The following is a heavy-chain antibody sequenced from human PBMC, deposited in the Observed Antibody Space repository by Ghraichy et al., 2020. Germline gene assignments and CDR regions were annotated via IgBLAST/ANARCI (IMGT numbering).Heavy chain of an antibody. CDR1: GGSISSYY. D-gene: IGHD3-10*01. CDR3: ARSITMVRGAPYYYYGMDV. J-gene: IGHJ6*02. V-gene: IGHV4-59*01. Sequence: TLSLTCTVSGGSISSYYWSWIRQPPGKGLEWIGYIYYSGSTNYNPSLKSRVTISVDTSKNQFSLKLSSVTAADTAVYYCARSITMVRGAPYYYYGMDVWGQGTTVTVSS. CDR2: IYYSGST.